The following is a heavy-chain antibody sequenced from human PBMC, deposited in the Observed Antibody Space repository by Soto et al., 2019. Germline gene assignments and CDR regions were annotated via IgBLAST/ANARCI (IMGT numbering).Heavy chain of an antibody. CDR1: GFTFSSYD. Sequence: LRLSCAASGFTFSSYDMHWVRQATAKGLEWVSAIGTAGDTYYPGSVKGRFTISRENAKNSLYLQMNSLRAGDTAVYYCARAYRGYSYGFYGMDVWGQGTTVTVSS. V-gene: IGHV3-13*01. CDR3: ARAYRGYSYGFYGMDV. CDR2: IGTAGDT. D-gene: IGHD5-18*01. J-gene: IGHJ6*02.